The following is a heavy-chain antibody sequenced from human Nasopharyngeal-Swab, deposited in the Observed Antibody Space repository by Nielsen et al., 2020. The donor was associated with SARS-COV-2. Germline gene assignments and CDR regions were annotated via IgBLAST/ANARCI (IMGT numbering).Heavy chain of an antibody. CDR1: GGSISSGGYY. V-gene: IGHV4-31*03. CDR2: IYYSGST. Sequence: SETLFLTCTVSGGSISSGGYYWSWIRQHPGKGLEWIGYIYYSGSTYCNPSLKSRVTISVDTSKNQFSLKLSSVTAADTAVYYCARAVAGRNWYFDLWGRGTLVTVSS. D-gene: IGHD6-19*01. J-gene: IGHJ2*01. CDR3: ARAVAGRNWYFDL.